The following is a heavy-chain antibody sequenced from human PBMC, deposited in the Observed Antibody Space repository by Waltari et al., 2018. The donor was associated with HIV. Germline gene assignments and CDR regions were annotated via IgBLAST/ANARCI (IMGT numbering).Heavy chain of an antibody. CDR2: IYTSGST. V-gene: IGHV4-61*02. D-gene: IGHD3-22*01. Sequence: QVQLQESGPGLVKPSQTLSLTCTVSGGSISSGSYYWSWIRQPAGKGLEWIGRIYTSGSTNYRPSLKSRVTISVDTSKNQFSLKLSSVTAADTAVYYCARDRNYYYDSSGYFFNAFDIWGQGTMVTVSS. CDR1: GGSISSGSYY. CDR3: ARDRNYYYDSSGYFFNAFDI. J-gene: IGHJ3*02.